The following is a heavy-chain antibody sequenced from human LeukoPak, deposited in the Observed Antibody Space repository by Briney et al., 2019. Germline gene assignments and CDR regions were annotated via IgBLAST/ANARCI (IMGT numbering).Heavy chain of an antibody. CDR2: IYHSGST. Sequence: PSETLSLTCAVSGGSISRSNWWSWVRQPPGKGLEWIGEIYHSGSTNYNPSLKSRVTISVDKSKNQFSLKLSSVTAADTAVYYCARDLDGDSSGPLVEYWGQGTLVTVSS. V-gene: IGHV4-4*02. D-gene: IGHD6-19*01. CDR1: GGSISRSNW. J-gene: IGHJ4*02. CDR3: ARDLDGDSSGPLVEY.